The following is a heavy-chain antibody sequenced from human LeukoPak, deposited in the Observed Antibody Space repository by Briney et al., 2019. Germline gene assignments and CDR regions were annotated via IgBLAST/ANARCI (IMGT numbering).Heavy chain of an antibody. Sequence: PSETLSLTCAVYGGSFSGYYWSWIRQPPGKGLEWIGEINHSGSTYYNPSLKSRVTISVDRSKNQLSLKLSSVTAADTAVYYCVRSTDYGDYRWFDPWGQGTLVTVSS. CDR3: VRSTDYGDYRWFDP. CDR2: INHSGST. D-gene: IGHD4-17*01. J-gene: IGHJ5*02. V-gene: IGHV4-34*01. CDR1: GGSFSGYY.